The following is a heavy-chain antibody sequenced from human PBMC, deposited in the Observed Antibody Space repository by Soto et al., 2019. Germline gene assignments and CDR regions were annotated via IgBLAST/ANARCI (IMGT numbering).Heavy chain of an antibody. Sequence: VQMVESGGGLVKPGMSLRLSCAAYGFRFDDFAMHWVRQGQGKGLEWVSGISWNSGDKDYGDSVKGRFVISRDNDKNSLDLQMNSLRPEDTAVYYCVRGRGPMNRGYFFSWGRGTLVIVSP. J-gene: IGHJ4*02. V-gene: IGHV3-9*01. CDR3: VRGRGPMNRGYFFS. CDR2: ISWNSGDK. CDR1: GFRFDDFA. D-gene: IGHD2-21*01.